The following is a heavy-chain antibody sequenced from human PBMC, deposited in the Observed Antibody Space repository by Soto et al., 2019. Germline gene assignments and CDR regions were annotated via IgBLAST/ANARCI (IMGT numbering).Heavy chain of an antibody. J-gene: IGHJ4*02. V-gene: IGHV4-59*01. CDR3: VRGYSYVDY. D-gene: IGHD5-18*01. CDR1: GGSISSYY. CDR2: IYYSGAT. Sequence: QVQLQESGPGLVKPSETLSLTCAVSGGSISSYYWSWIRQPPGKGLEWIGYIYYSGATNYTPSHKRRVTISVDTDKKQFSRKLSSVTAADTAVYFCVRGYSYVDYWGQGTLVTVSS.